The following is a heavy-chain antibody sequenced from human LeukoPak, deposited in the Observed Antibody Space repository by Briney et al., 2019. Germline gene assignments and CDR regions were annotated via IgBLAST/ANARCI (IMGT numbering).Heavy chain of an antibody. Sequence: ASVKVSCKASGYTFTSYDINWVRQTTGQGLEWVGWMNPNSGNTGYAQKFQGRVTMTRNTSISTAYMELSSLRSEDTAVYYCARERVSSGWTIYYYYYYGMDVWGQGTTVTVSS. CDR3: ARERVSSGWTIYYYYYYGMDV. J-gene: IGHJ6*02. D-gene: IGHD6-19*01. CDR1: GYTFTSYD. V-gene: IGHV1-8*01. CDR2: MNPNSGNT.